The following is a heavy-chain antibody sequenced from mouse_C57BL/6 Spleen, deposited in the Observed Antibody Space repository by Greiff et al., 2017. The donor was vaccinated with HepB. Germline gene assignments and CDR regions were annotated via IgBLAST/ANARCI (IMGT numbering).Heavy chain of an antibody. Sequence: QVQLQQSGAELVKPGASVKLSCKASGYTFTEYTIHWVKQRSGQGLEWIGWFYPGSGSIKYNEKFKDKATLTADKSSSTVYMELSRLTSEDSAVYFCARHEAYLYYYGSSYVGDYFDYWGQGTTLTVSS. CDR1: GYTFTEYT. V-gene: IGHV1-62-2*01. J-gene: IGHJ2*01. CDR3: ARHEAYLYYYGSSYVGDYFDY. D-gene: IGHD1-1*01. CDR2: FYPGSGSI.